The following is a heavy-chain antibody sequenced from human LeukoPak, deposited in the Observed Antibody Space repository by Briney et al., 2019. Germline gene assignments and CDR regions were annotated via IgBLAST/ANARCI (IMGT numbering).Heavy chain of an antibody. CDR3: AKDSFNDYGDSGWYFDL. D-gene: IGHD4-17*01. CDR2: IKQDGSEK. Sequence: GGSLRLSCAASGFTFSSYWMSWVRQAPGKGLEWVANIKQDGSEKYYVDSVKGRFTISRDNAKNSLYLQMNSLRAEDTAVYYCAKDSFNDYGDSGWYFDLWGRGTLVTVSS. V-gene: IGHV3-7*01. CDR1: GFTFSSYW. J-gene: IGHJ2*01.